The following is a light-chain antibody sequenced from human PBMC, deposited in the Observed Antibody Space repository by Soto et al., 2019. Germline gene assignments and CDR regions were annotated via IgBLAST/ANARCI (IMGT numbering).Light chain of an antibody. Sequence: DIQMTQSPSTLSASVGDRVTITCRASQSIRSWLAWYQQKPGKAPQLLIYDASNLDSGVPSRFSGSGSGTEFTLTVSSPQPDDFATYYCEQYDSFSKTFGRGTKVEVK. J-gene: IGKJ1*01. CDR1: QSIRSW. V-gene: IGKV1-5*01. CDR2: DAS. CDR3: EQYDSFSKT.